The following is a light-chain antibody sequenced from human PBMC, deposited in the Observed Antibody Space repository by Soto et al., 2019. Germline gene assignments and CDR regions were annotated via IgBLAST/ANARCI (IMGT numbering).Light chain of an antibody. J-gene: IGLJ3*02. CDR3: CSYAGSSTLV. CDR1: NNEVGSYNL. Sequence: QSALTQPASVSGSPGQSITISCTGTNNEVGSYNLVSWYQQFPGKAPKLIIYEVTQRPSGVSNRFSGSKSGNTASLTISGLQAEDEADYYCCSYAGSSTLVFGGGTKLTVL. V-gene: IGLV2-23*02. CDR2: EVT.